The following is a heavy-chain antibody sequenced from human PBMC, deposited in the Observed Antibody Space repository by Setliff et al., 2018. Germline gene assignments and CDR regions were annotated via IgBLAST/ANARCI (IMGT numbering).Heavy chain of an antibody. CDR1: GFTFSSYG. Sequence: GGSLRLSCAASGFTFSSYGMHWVRQAPGKGLEWVAVIWYDGTNKYCADSVKGRFDISRDSSKNTVYLQMNSLTAEDTAMYYCATLSKDLNYWGQGTLVTVSS. D-gene: IGHD3-3*01. CDR3: ATLSKDLNY. CDR2: IWYDGTNK. J-gene: IGHJ4*02. V-gene: IGHV3-33*01.